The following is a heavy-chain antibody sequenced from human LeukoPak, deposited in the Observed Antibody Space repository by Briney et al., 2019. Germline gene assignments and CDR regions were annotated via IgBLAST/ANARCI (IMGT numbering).Heavy chain of an antibody. CDR2: IWYDGSNK. CDR3: ARAGQDYGDYFWYFDY. Sequence: GGSLRLSCAASGFTFSNYGMHWVRQAPGKGLEWVAVIWYDGSNKYYGDSVKGRFTISRDNSKNTLYLQMNSLRAEDTAVYYCARAGQDYGDYFWYFDYWGQGTLVTVSS. J-gene: IGHJ4*02. V-gene: IGHV3-33*01. CDR1: GFTFSNYG. D-gene: IGHD4-17*01.